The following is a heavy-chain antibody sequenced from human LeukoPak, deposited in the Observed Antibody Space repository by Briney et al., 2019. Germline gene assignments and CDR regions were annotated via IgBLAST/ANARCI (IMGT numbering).Heavy chain of an antibody. CDR2: IYYSGST. CDR3: ASGDLYYFGY. D-gene: IGHD4-17*01. J-gene: IGHJ4*02. CDR1: GGSISSSSYY. Sequence: SETLSLTCTVSGGSISSSSYYWGWIRQPPGKGLEWIGSIYYSGSTYYNPSLKSRVTISVDTSKNQFSLKLSSVTAADTAIYYCASGDLYYFGYWGQGTLVTVSS. V-gene: IGHV4-39*07.